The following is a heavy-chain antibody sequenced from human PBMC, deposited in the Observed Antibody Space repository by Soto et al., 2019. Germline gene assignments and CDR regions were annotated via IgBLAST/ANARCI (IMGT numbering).Heavy chain of an antibody. CDR3: ARHGSAYYDILTGYSHHYSYGMDV. D-gene: IGHD3-9*01. CDR1: GYNFRTFW. CDR2: IYPDDSET. Sequence: GESLKISCSTSGYNFRTFWIGWLRQMPGKGLEWMGLIYPDDSETKYSPSFEGQVAISADNYISTAYLQWSSLKASDTAMYYCARHGSAYYDILTGYSHHYSYGMDVWGQGTTVTVSS. J-gene: IGHJ6*02. V-gene: IGHV5-51*01.